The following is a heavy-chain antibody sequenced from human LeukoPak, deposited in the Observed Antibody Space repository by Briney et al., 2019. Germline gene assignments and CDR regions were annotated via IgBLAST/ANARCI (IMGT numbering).Heavy chain of an antibody. D-gene: IGHD2-2*01. Sequence: ASVKVSCKASGYTFTSFDINWVRQATGQGLEWMGWISAYNGNTNYAQKLQGRVTMTTDTSTSTAYMELRSLRSDDTAVYYCARDLEYQLLSYWGQGTLVTVSS. J-gene: IGHJ4*02. CDR1: GYTFTSFD. V-gene: IGHV1-18*01. CDR3: ARDLEYQLLSY. CDR2: ISAYNGNT.